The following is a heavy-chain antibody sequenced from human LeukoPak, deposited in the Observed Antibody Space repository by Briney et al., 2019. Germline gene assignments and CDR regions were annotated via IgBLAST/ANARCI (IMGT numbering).Heavy chain of an antibody. J-gene: IGHJ6*03. CDR1: GFTFSSYG. Sequence: PGGSLRLSCAASGFTFSSYGMHWVRQAPGKGLEWVAVISYDGSNKYYADSAKGRFTISRDNSKNTLYLQMNSLRAEDTAVYYCAKTGYDFWSGYYTRYYYYYMDVWGKGTTVTVSS. D-gene: IGHD3-3*01. V-gene: IGHV3-30*18. CDR3: AKTGYDFWSGYYTRYYYYYMDV. CDR2: ISYDGSNK.